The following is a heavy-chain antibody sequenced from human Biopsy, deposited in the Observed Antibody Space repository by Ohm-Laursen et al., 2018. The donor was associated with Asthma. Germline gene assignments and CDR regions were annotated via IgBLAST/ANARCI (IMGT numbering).Heavy chain of an antibody. Sequence: GASVKVSCKASGYYFISFAIHWVRQAPGQRLEWMGWVNTGNGDTKYSQKFQGRVTITRDTSASTAYMELRSLRSEDTATYYCARTYYDFLTGQVKDVFGVWGQGTMVTVSS. CDR1: GYYFISFA. CDR3: ARTYYDFLTGQVKDVFGV. D-gene: IGHD3-9*01. J-gene: IGHJ3*01. V-gene: IGHV1-3*04. CDR2: VNTGNGDT.